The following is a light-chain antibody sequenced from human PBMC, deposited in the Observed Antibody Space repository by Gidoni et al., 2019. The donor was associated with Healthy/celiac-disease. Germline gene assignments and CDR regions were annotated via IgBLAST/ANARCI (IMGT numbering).Light chain of an antibody. Sequence: DIQMTQSPSSLSASVGDRVTITCRASQSMSSYLNWYQQKPGKAPKLLIYAASSLQSVVPSRFSGSGSGTDFTLTISSLQPEDFATYYCQRSYSTPRVTFGQGTRLEIK. CDR2: AAS. V-gene: IGKV1-39*01. CDR1: QSMSSY. J-gene: IGKJ5*01. CDR3: QRSYSTPRVT.